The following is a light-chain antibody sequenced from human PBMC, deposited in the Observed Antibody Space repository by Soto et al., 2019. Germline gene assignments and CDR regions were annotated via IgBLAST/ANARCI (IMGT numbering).Light chain of an antibody. CDR3: QSYDSSLSGVV. CDR1: SSNIGSNT. J-gene: IGLJ2*01. Sequence: QSVLTQPPSASGTPGQRVTISCSGSSSNIGSNTVSWFQHLPGTAPKLLIYSNDQRPSGVPDRFSGSKSGTSASLAISGLQSADEADYYCQSYDSSLSGVVFGGGTKLTVL. CDR2: SND. V-gene: IGLV1-44*01.